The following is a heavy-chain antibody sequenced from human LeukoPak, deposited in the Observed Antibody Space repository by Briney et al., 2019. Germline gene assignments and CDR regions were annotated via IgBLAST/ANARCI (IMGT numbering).Heavy chain of an antibody. CDR2: INPSGGSP. CDR3: ARANMVRGVGSFFDRNWFDP. J-gene: IGHJ5*02. Sequence: ASVKVSCKASGYTFTSYHLHWVRQAPGQGLEWMGIINPSGGSPNYAQKFQGRVTMTRDMSTSTVNMELSSLRSEDTAVYYCARANMVRGVGSFFDRNWFDPWGQGTLVTVSS. D-gene: IGHD3-10*01. V-gene: IGHV1-46*01. CDR1: GYTFTSYH.